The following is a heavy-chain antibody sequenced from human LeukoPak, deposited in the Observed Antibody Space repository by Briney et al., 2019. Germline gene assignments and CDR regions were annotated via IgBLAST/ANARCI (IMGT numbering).Heavy chain of an antibody. D-gene: IGHD3-16*01. J-gene: IGHJ4*02. CDR1: GYSISSGYY. Sequence: SETLSLTCAVSGYSISSGYYWGWIRQPPGKGLEWIGSIYHSGSTYYNPSLKSRVTISVDTSKNQFSLKLSSVTAADTAVYYRARVGRLRLGDDFDYWGQGTLVTVSS. CDR3: ARVGRLRLGDDFDY. CDR2: IYHSGST. V-gene: IGHV4-38-2*01.